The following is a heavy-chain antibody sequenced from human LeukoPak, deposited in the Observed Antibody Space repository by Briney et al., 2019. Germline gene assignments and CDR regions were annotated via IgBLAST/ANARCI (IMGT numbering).Heavy chain of an antibody. J-gene: IGHJ4*02. V-gene: IGHV1-46*01. CDR2: INPTSGST. CDR3: ARLGYYYDSLGHYVY. CDR1: GYTFTNYY. Sequence: ASVKVSCKASGYTFTNYYIHWVRQAPGQGLEWMGIINPTSGSTAYTQKFQGRVTMTRDTSTSTVYMELSSLRSDDTAVYYCARLGYYYDSLGHYVYWGQGTLVTVSS. D-gene: IGHD3-22*01.